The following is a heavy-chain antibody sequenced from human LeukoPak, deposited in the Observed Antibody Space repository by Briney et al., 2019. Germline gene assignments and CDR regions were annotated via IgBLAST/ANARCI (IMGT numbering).Heavy chain of an antibody. CDR1: GYTFTGYY. J-gene: IGHJ6*03. V-gene: IGHV1-2*02. D-gene: IGHD1-14*01. Sequence: ASVKLSCTASGYTFTGYYIHWVRRAPGQGLDWMGWITPNNGGTNYAQRFQGKVTMTSGTSITTAYLELSGLTSDDTAVYFCATSYSQVRTDVSYYIDVWGPGTTVTVSS. CDR3: ATSYSQVRTDVSYYIDV. CDR2: ITPNNGGT.